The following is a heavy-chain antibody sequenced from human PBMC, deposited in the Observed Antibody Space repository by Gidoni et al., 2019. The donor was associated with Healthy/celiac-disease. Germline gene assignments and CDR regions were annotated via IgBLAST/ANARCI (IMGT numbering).Heavy chain of an antibody. D-gene: IGHD1-26*01. CDR1: GFSLSTSGVG. CDR3: AHRLEVGALAG. V-gene: IGHV2-5*01. Sequence: QITLKESGPTLVKPTQTLTLTCTFSGFSLSTSGVGVGWIRQPPGKALEWLALIYWNDDKRYSPSLKSRLTNTKDTSKNQVVLTMTNMDPVDTATYYCAHRLEVGALAGWCQGTLVTVSS. CDR2: IYWNDDK. J-gene: IGHJ4*02.